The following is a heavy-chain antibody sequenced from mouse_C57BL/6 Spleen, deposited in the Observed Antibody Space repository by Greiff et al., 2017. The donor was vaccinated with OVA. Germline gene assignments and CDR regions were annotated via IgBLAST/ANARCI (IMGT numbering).Heavy chain of an antibody. CDR3: ARLYGSSSDY. CDR1: GYTFTSYW. CDR2: IDPSDSET. J-gene: IGHJ2*01. D-gene: IGHD1-1*01. Sequence: QVQLKQPGAELVRPGSSVKLSCKASGYTFTSYWMHWVKQRPIQGLEWIGNIDPSDSETHYNQKFKDKATLTVDKSSSTAYMQLSSLTSEDSAVYYCARLYGSSSDYWGQGTTLTVSS. V-gene: IGHV1-52*01.